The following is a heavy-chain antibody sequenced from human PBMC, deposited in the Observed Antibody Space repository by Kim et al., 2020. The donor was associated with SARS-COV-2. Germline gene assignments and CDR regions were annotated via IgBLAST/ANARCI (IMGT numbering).Heavy chain of an antibody. D-gene: IGHD6-19*01. CDR2: VNNGGNA. CDR3: AKDHPSNGWPTFDS. J-gene: IGHJ4*02. Sequence: GGSLRLSCAASGFTFSRRAMSWVRQAPGKGLEWIASVNNGGNAYYADSVKGRFTVSRDITMDTLYLQMNSLTAEVTALYYCAKDHPSNGWPTFDSWGQGTLVAVSS. CDR1: GFTFSRRA. V-gene: IGHV3-23*01.